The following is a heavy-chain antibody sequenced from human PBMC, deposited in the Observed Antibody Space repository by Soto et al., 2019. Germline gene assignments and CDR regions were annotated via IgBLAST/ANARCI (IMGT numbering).Heavy chain of an antibody. Sequence: QVQLQESGPGLVTPSETLSLTCTVSGGSINSYYWYWIRQPAGKGLEWIGRIYISGSNNYNPSLKSRVTMSIDTSKNQFSLKVSSVTAADTAVYYCAKSSSRRSLGQYGLDVWGQGTTVTFSS. CDR1: GGSINSYY. CDR2: IYISGSN. V-gene: IGHV4-4*07. CDR3: AKSSSRRSLGQYGLDV. D-gene: IGHD6-13*01. J-gene: IGHJ6*02.